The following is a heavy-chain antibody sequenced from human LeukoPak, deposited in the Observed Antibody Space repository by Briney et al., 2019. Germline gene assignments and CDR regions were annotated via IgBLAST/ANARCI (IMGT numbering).Heavy chain of an antibody. D-gene: IGHD3-22*01. V-gene: IGHV3-23*01. CDR2: ISGSGGST. CDR1: GFTFSSYA. CDR3: AKVFDSSGYYTSRYFDY. Sequence: PGGSLRLSCAASGFTFSSYAMSWVRQAPGKGLEWVSAISGSGGSTYYADSVKGRFTISRDNSKNTLYLQMNSLRAEDTAVYYCAKVFDSSGYYTSRYFDYWGQGTLVTVSS. J-gene: IGHJ4*02.